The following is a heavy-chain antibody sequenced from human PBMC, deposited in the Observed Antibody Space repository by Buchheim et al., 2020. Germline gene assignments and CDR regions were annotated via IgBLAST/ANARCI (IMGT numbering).Heavy chain of an antibody. CDR3: AREGGSSGHCGYFDY. CDR1: GFTFNTYV. V-gene: IGHV3-30*15. Sequence: QVQLVESGGGVVQPGESLRLSCAASGFTFNTYVMHWVRQAPGKGLEWAAGYLGDGHDKHYAESVKGRFIISRDNSKNTLYLEISGLRGDDTAMYYCAREGGSSGHCGYFDYWGQGA. D-gene: IGHD2-21*01. CDR2: YLGDGHDK. J-gene: IGHJ4*02.